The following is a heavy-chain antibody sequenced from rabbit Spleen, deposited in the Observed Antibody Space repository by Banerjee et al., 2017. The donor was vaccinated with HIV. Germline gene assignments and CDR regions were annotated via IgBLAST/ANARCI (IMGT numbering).Heavy chain of an antibody. Sequence: QQQLEESGGGLVKPGGTLTLTCKASGIDFSARYYMCWVRQATGKGLELIACIRISSDSTWYASWARGRITVSRSTSLNTVALQMTSLTAADTATYFCARSDVGSYSGGFKLWGPGTLVTVS. D-gene: IGHD1-1*01. V-gene: IGHV1S43*01. CDR2: IRISSDST. CDR3: ARSDVGSYSGGFKL. CDR1: GIDFSARYY. J-gene: IGHJ4*01.